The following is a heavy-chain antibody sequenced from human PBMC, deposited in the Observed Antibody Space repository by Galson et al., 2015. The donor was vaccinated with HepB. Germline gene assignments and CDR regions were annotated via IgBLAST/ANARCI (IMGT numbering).Heavy chain of an antibody. CDR1: GYTFTDYY. CDR2: VDPEDGET. Sequence: VKVSCKVSGYTFTDYYMHWVQQAPGKGLEWMGLVDPEDGETIYAEKFQGRVTITADTSTDTAYMELSSLRSEDTAVYYCARAGSGSYYHGFDYWGQGTLVTVSS. J-gene: IGHJ4*02. CDR3: ARAGSGSYYHGFDY. D-gene: IGHD1-26*01. V-gene: IGHV1-69-2*01.